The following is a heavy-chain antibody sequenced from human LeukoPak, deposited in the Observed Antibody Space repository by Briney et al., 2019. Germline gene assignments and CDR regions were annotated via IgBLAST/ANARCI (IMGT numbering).Heavy chain of an antibody. CDR1: GGSFSGYY. D-gene: IGHD3-22*01. J-gene: IGHJ4*02. V-gene: IGHV4-34*01. CDR3: ARERDSWFYDSSGYSSPFDY. CDR2: INHSGST. Sequence: PSETLSLTCAVYGGSFSGYYWSWIRQPPGKGLEWIGEINHSGSTNYNPSLKSRVTISVDTSKNQFSLKLSSVTAADTAVYYCARERDSWFYDSSGYSSPFDYWGQGTLVTVSS.